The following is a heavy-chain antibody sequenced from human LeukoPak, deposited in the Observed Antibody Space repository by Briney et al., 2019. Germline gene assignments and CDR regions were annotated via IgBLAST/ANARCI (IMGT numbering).Heavy chain of an antibody. CDR3: AREFYYDSSFSFDI. Sequence: PSETLSLTCTVSGGXISGYYWSWIRQPPGKGLEWIGYIYHTGSTNYNPSLKSRVTISVDTSKNQFSLKLSSVTAADTAVYYCAREFYYDSSFSFDIWGQGTMVTVSS. V-gene: IGHV4-59*01. J-gene: IGHJ3*02. CDR2: IYHTGST. D-gene: IGHD3-22*01. CDR1: GGXISGYY.